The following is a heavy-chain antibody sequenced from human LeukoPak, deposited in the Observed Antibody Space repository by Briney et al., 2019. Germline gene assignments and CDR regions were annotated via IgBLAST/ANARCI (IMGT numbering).Heavy chain of an antibody. CDR3: ARCDCSSTSDYYYYYMDV. D-gene: IGHD2-2*01. J-gene: IGHJ6*03. V-gene: IGHV1-2*02. CDR2: INPNSGGT. CDR1: GYTFTGYY. Sequence: EASVKVSCKASGYTFTGYYMRWVRQAPGQGLEWMGWINPNSGGTNYAQKFQGGVTMTRDTSISTAYMELSRLRSDDTAVYYCARCDCSSTSDYYYYYMDVWGKGTTVTVSS.